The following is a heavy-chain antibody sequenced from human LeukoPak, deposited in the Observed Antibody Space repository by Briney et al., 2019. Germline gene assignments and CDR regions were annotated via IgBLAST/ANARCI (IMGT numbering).Heavy chain of an antibody. CDR2: IKQDGSEK. Sequence: PGGSLRLSCAASGFTFSSYWMSWVRQAPGKGLEWVANIKQDGSEKYYVDSVKGRFTISRDNAKNSVYLQMNSLRAEDTAVYYCAKRSGINYGYFDSRGQGTLVTVSS. CDR3: AKRSGINYGYFDS. V-gene: IGHV3-7*03. CDR1: GFTFSSYW. J-gene: IGHJ4*02. D-gene: IGHD1-26*01.